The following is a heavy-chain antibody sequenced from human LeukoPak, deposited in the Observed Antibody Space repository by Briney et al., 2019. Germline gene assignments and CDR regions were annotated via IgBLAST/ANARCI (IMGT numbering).Heavy chain of an antibody. CDR2: ISTNKGNT. CDR1: GYIFTSYG. V-gene: IGHV1-18*01. Sequence: GASVKVSCKASGYIFTSYGISWARQAPGQGLEWMGWISTNKGNTNYAQRLQGRVTMTTDTSTSTAYMALRSLRSDDTAIYYCVRDIQWRFAPWGQGTLVTVSS. CDR3: VRDIQWRFAP. J-gene: IGHJ5*02. D-gene: IGHD2-8*01.